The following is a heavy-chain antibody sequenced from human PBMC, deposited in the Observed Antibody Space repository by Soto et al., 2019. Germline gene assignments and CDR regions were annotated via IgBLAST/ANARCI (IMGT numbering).Heavy chain of an antibody. V-gene: IGHV3-74*01. CDR2: INSDGGTT. Sequence: GGSLRLSCVASRFMFSSYWMHWVRQAPGKGLVWVSRINSDGGTTTYADSVKGRFTISRDNAKNTLYLQMNSLRAEDTAVYYCARAYGSGSSYYYYGMDVWGQGTTVTVSS. D-gene: IGHD3-10*01. J-gene: IGHJ6*02. CDR1: RFMFSSYW. CDR3: ARAYGSGSSYYYYGMDV.